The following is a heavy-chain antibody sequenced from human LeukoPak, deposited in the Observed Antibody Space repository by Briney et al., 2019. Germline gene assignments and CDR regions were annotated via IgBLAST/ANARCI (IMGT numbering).Heavy chain of an antibody. V-gene: IGHV4-34*01. CDR1: GGSFSGYY. Sequence: SETLSLTCAVYGGSFSGYYWSWIRQPPGKGLEWLGNIYNSGSSNYSPSLRIRVSISVDTSKNQFSLRLRSVTAADTAVYYCGRDTHLESWGQGILVTVFS. CDR2: IYNSGSS. CDR3: GRDTHLES. J-gene: IGHJ4*02.